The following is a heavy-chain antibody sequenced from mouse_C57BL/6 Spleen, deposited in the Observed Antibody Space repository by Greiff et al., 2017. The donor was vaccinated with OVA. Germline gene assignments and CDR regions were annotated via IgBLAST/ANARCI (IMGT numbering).Heavy chain of an antibody. CDR3: VTGWGYFDY. V-gene: IGHV1-69*01. CDR2: IDPSDSYT. CDR1: GYTFTSYW. J-gene: IGHJ2*01. D-gene: IGHD1-1*02. Sequence: VQLQQPGAELVMPGASVKLSCKASGYTFTSYWMHWVKQRPGQGLEWIGEIDPSDSYTNYNQKFKGKSTLTVDKSSSTAYMELRSLTSEDTAVYYCVTGWGYFDYWGQGTTLTVSS.